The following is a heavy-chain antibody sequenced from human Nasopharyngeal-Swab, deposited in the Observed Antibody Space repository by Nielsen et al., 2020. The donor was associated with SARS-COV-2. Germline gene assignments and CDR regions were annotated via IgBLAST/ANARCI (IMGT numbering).Heavy chain of an antibody. CDR2: ISGSGGST. Sequence: GESLKISCAASGFTFSSYAMSWVRQAPGKGLEWVSAISGSGGSTYYADSVKGRFTISRDNSKNTLYLQMNSLRAEDTAVYYCAKGRVDYYYDSSGYRTSYYYYGMDVWGQGTTVTVSS. CDR1: GFTFSSYA. J-gene: IGHJ6*02. D-gene: IGHD3-22*01. CDR3: AKGRVDYYYDSSGYRTSYYYYGMDV. V-gene: IGHV3-23*01.